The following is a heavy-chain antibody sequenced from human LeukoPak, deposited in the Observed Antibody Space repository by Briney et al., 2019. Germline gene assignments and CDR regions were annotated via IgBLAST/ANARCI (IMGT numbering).Heavy chain of an antibody. Sequence: GGSLRLSCAASGFTFSSYAMHWVRQAPGKGLEWVAVISYDGSNKYYADSVKGRFTMSRDNAKNSLYLQMNSLRVEDTAMYYCAKDGSTSGLQRHFHSWGQGTLVTVSS. V-gene: IGHV3-30-3*01. D-gene: IGHD3-10*01. CDR1: GFTFSSYA. J-gene: IGHJ4*02. CDR2: ISYDGSNK. CDR3: AKDGSTSGLQRHFHS.